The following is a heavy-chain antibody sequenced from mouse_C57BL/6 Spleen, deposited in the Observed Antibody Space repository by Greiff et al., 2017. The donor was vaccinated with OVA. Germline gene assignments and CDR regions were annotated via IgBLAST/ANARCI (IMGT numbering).Heavy chain of an antibody. CDR2: IDPSDSYT. CDR3: SRRGSNFLYCDY. J-gene: IGHJ2*01. D-gene: IGHD2-5*01. V-gene: IGHV1-69*01. Sequence: QVQLQQPGAELVMPGASVKLSCKASGYTFTSYWMHWVKQRPGQGLEWIGEIDPSDSYTNYNQKFTGKATLTVDKSSSTAYMQLSSLTSEDSAVYYCSRRGSNFLYCDYGGQGTTLTVSS. CDR1: GYTFTSYW.